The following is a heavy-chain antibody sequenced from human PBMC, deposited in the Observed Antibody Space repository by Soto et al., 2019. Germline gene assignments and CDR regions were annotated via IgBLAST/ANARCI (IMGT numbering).Heavy chain of an antibody. CDR2: ISGSGGSI. J-gene: IGHJ6*02. Sequence: EVQLLESGGGLVQPGGSLRLSCAASGFTFSTYAMNWVRQAPGNGLEWVSAISGSGGSIHYADSVKGRFTISTDNSKNTLYLQMNSLGDEDTAVYHCVKGYWKGDVWGQGTTVTVSS. CDR1: GFTFSTYA. V-gene: IGHV3-23*01. D-gene: IGHD1-1*01. CDR3: VKGYWKGDV.